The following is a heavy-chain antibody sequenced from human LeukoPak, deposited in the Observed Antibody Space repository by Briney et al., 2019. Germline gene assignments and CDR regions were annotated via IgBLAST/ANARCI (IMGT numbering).Heavy chain of an antibody. CDR3: ARGAFTYPSGLNWFDP. CDR1: GGSISSGGYY. Sequence: SQILSLTCTVSGGSISSGGYYWSWIRQHPGKGLEWIGYIYYSGSTYYNPSLKSRVTISVDTSKNQFSLKLSSVTAADTAVYYCARGAFTYPSGLNWFDPWGQGTLVTVSS. V-gene: IGHV4-31*03. J-gene: IGHJ5*02. CDR2: IYYSGST. D-gene: IGHD3-16*01.